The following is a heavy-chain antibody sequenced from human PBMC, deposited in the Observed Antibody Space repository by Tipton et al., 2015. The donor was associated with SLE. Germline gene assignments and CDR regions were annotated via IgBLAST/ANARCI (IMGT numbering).Heavy chain of an antibody. J-gene: IGHJ4*02. D-gene: IGHD1-1*01. Sequence: SLRLSCAASGFTFSDYYMSWIRQAPGKGLEWVSYISSSSSYTNYADSVKGRFTISRDNSKNTLYLQMGSLRAEDMAVYYCARESELILDYWGQGTLVTVSS. V-gene: IGHV3-11*06. CDR1: GFTFSDYY. CDR3: ARESELILDY. CDR2: ISSSSSYT.